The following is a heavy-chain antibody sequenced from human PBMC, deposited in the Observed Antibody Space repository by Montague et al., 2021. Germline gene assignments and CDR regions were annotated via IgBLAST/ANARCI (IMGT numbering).Heavy chain of an antibody. CDR3: VRDRPTAWSDS. D-gene: IGHD5-18*01. CDR2: ITSDGSDT. CDR1: GFSFSSLW. Sequence: SLRLSCAASGFSFSSLWMYWVRQAPGKGLVWVSQITSDGSDTNYADSVKGRFTISRDNAKSTPYLQMNSLRDEDTAVYYCVRDRPTAWSDSWGQGTLVTVSS. V-gene: IGHV3-74*01. J-gene: IGHJ5*01.